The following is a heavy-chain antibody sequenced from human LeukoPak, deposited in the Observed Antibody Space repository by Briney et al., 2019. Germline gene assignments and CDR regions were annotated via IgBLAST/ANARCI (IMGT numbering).Heavy chain of an antibody. D-gene: IGHD2-15*01. CDR1: GFTFSSYS. V-gene: IGHV3-21*01. J-gene: IGHJ4*02. CDR3: ARCSGGSCYYDY. CDR2: ISSSSSYI. Sequence: GGSPRLSCAASGFTFSSYSMNWVRQAPGKGLEWVSPISSSSSYIYYADSLKGRFTISRDNAKNSLYLQMNSPRADDTAVYYCARCSGGSCYYDYWGQGTLVTVSS.